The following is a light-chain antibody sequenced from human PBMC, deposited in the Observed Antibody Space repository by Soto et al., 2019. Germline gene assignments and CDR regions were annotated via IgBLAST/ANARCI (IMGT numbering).Light chain of an antibody. Sequence: QPVLTQPSSLSASPGASASLTCTLRSGINVDTYKIYWYQQKPGSPPQYLLRYTSDSDKQQGSGVPSRFSGSKDASANAGILLISGLQSEDEADYYCMIWHNSAYVFGTGTKLTVL. V-gene: IGLV5-45*03. CDR3: MIWHNSAYV. CDR1: SGINVDTYK. J-gene: IGLJ1*01. CDR2: YTSDSDK.